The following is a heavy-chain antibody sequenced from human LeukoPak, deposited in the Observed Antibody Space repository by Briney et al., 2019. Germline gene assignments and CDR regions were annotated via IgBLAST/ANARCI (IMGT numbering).Heavy chain of an antibody. CDR2: IYSSGST. CDR1: GGSISSYY. J-gene: IGHJ5*02. V-gene: IGHV4-59*08. CDR3: ARQGHQGGTFLSSFDP. D-gene: IGHD2/OR15-2a*01. Sequence: PSETLSLTCTVSGGSISSYYWSWIRQPPGNGLEWIGYIYSSGSTSYNPSFKSRVTVSVDTSKNQFSLKLSSVTAADTAVYYCARQGHQGGTFLSSFDPWGQGTLVTVSS.